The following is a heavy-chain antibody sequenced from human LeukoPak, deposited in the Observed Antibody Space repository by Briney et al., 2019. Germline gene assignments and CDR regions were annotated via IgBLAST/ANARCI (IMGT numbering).Heavy chain of an antibody. CDR2: ISDSGGGT. V-gene: IGHV3-23*01. CDR1: GFTFSSYA. CDR3: ARDQGIAARNPFYYYGMDV. J-gene: IGHJ6*02. D-gene: IGHD6-6*01. Sequence: GGSLRLSCAASGFTFSSYAMTWVRQAPGKGLEWVSGISDSGGGTYYADSVKGRFTISRDNSKNTLYLQMNSLRAEDTAVYYCARDQGIAARNPFYYYGMDVWGQGTTVTVSS.